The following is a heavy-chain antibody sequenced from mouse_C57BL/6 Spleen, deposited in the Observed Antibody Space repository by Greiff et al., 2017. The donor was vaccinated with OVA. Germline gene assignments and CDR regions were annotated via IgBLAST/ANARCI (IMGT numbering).Heavy chain of an antibody. CDR3: ASEGDGLWYFDV. CDR1: GFTFSSYA. J-gene: IGHJ1*03. D-gene: IGHD2-3*01. CDR2: ISDGGSYT. Sequence: EVMLVESGGGLVKPGGSLKLSCAASGFTFSSYAMSWVRQTPEKRLEWVATISDGGSYTYYPDNVKGRFTISRDNAKNNLYLQMSHLKSEDTAMYYCASEGDGLWYFDVWGTGTTVTVSS. V-gene: IGHV5-4*03.